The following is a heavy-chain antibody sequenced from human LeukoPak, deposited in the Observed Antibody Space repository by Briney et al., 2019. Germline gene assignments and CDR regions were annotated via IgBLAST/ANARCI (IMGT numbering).Heavy chain of an antibody. D-gene: IGHD1-20*01. V-gene: IGHV4-31*03. CDR1: GGSISSGGYY. J-gene: IGHJ4*01. CDR2: IYYSGST. Sequence: SQTLSLTCTVSGGSISSGGYYWSWIRQHPGKGLEWIGYIYYSGSTYYNPSLKSRVTISVDTSKNQFSLKLSSATAADTAVYYCAGRDNWNDEVDYWGQGTLVTVSS. CDR3: AGRDNWNDEVDY.